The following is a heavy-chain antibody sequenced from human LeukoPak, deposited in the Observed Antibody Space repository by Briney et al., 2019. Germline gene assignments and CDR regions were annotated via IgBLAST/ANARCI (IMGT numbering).Heavy chain of an antibody. Sequence: PSETLSLTCSVSGVSVSSGSYYWALIWQPPGKGLEWIGDIHYSGSTTYNPSLKSRVTMSVDTSRNQFSMKLTSVTSADTAVYYCVVGPNHYYFDYWGQGTLVTVSS. CDR1: GVSVSSGSYY. CDR2: IHYSGST. D-gene: IGHD1-14*01. J-gene: IGHJ4*02. CDR3: VVGPNHYYFDY. V-gene: IGHV4-61*01.